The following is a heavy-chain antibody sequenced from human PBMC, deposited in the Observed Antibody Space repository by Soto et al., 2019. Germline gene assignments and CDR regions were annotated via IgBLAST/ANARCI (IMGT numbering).Heavy chain of an antibody. Sequence: QVQLQQWGAGLLKPSETLSLTCAVYGGSYSGYYWSWIRQPPGKGLEWIGENNHSGITNYNPSLKSRVTVSVETSKNQFSLKLSSVTAADTAVYYCARTYSSSWSPFDYWGQGTLVTVSS. CDR2: NNHSGIT. V-gene: IGHV4-34*01. CDR1: GGSYSGYY. D-gene: IGHD6-13*01. J-gene: IGHJ4*02. CDR3: ARTYSSSWSPFDY.